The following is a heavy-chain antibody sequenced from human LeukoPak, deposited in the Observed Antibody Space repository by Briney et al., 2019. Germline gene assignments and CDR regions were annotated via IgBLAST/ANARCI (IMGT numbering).Heavy chain of an antibody. CDR3: ARDSRRDAFDI. D-gene: IGHD2/OR15-2a*01. CDR2: IYTSGST. Sequence: SETLSLTCTVSGGSISSGSYYWSWIRQPAGKGLEWIGRIYTSGSTDYNPSLKRRVTISVDTSKNQFSLKLSSVTAADTAVYYCARDSRRDAFDIWGQGTMVTVP. V-gene: IGHV4-61*02. CDR1: GGSISSGSYY. J-gene: IGHJ3*02.